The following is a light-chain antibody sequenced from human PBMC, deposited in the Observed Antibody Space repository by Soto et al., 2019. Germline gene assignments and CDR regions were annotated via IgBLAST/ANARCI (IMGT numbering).Light chain of an antibody. J-gene: IGKJ5*01. Sequence: DIQMTQSPSSLSASVGDRVTMSCQASQDINNYLNWFQQKPGKAPKLLIYDVLNLETGVPSRFSGSGSGAYFTLTISSLQPEDIATYYCQQYDKLPITFGQGTRLEIK. CDR1: QDINNY. CDR3: QQYDKLPIT. CDR2: DVL. V-gene: IGKV1-33*01.